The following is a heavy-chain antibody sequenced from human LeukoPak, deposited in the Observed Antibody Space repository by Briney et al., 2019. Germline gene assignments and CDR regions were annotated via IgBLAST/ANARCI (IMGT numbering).Heavy chain of an antibody. CDR3: ARDREVRGVIIGDFDY. V-gene: IGHV3-30*02. CDR2: IRYDGSNK. Sequence: GGSLRLSCVASGFTFSSHGMHWVRQAPGKGLEWVAFIRYDGSNKYYADSVKGRFTISRDNSKNTLYLQMNSLRAEDTAVYYCARDREVRGVIIGDFDYWGQGTLVTVSS. J-gene: IGHJ4*02. D-gene: IGHD3-10*01. CDR1: GFTFSSHG.